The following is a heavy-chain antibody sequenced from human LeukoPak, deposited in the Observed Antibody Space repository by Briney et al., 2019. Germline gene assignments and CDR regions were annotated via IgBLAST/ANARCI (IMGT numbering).Heavy chain of an antibody. CDR2: ISGSGGNT. V-gene: IGHV3-23*01. Sequence: GGSLRLSCAASGFTFSSYAMSWVRQAPGKGLEWVSAISGSGGNTYYADSVKGRFTISRDNSKNTLYLQMNSLRAEDTAVYYCAKHPGQLWTPFDYWGQGTLVTVSS. CDR1: GFTFSSYA. D-gene: IGHD5-18*01. CDR3: AKHPGQLWTPFDY. J-gene: IGHJ4*02.